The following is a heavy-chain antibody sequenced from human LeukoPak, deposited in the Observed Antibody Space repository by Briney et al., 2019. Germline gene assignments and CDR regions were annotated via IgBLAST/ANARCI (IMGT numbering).Heavy chain of an antibody. Sequence: GASVKVSCKASGYTFTSYDINWVRQATGQGLEWMGWMNPNSGNTGYAQKFHGRVTITRNTSISTAYMELSSLRSEDTAVYYCARGSYDFWSGYSYYFDYWGQGTLVTVSS. D-gene: IGHD3-3*01. CDR3: ARGSYDFWSGYSYYFDY. V-gene: IGHV1-8*03. J-gene: IGHJ4*02. CDR2: MNPNSGNT. CDR1: GYTFTSYD.